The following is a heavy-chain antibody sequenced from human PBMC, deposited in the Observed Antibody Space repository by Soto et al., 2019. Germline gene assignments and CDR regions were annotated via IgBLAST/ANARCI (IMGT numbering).Heavy chain of an antibody. CDR3: ARPAGELYYYYGMDV. Sequence: QVQLVQSGAEVKKPGSSVKVSCKASGGTFSSYAISWVRQAPGQGLEWMGGIIPIFGTANYAQKFQGRVTITADESTSTGYLELSRLRSEDTAVYYCARPAGELYYYYGMDVWGQGTTVTVSS. D-gene: IGHD1-26*01. J-gene: IGHJ6*02. CDR2: IIPIFGTA. V-gene: IGHV1-69*01. CDR1: GGTFSSYA.